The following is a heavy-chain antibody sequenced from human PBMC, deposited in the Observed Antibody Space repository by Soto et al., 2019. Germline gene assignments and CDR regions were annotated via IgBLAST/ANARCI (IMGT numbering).Heavy chain of an antibody. D-gene: IGHD3-10*01. CDR3: ARGISYYSSILRREGWFDP. V-gene: IGHV4-34*01. CDR2: INHSGST. Sequence: SETLSLTCAVYGGSFSGYYWSWIRQPPGKGLEWIGEINHSGSTNYNPSLKSRVTISVDTSKNQFSLKLSSVTAADTAVYYCARGISYYSSILRREGWFDPWGQGTLVTVSS. J-gene: IGHJ5*02. CDR1: GGSFSGYY.